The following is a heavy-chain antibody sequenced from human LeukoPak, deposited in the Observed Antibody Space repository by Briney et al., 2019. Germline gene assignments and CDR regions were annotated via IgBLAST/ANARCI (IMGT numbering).Heavy chain of an antibody. CDR2: INTNTGNP. V-gene: IGHV7-4-1*02. J-gene: IGHJ4*02. CDR1: GGTFSSYA. CDR3: ARGDYYDSSGYYYARPVDY. D-gene: IGHD3-22*01. Sequence: ASVKVSCKASGGTFSSYAISWVRQAPGQGLEWMGWINTNTGNPTYAQGFTGRFVFSLDTSVSTAYLQISSLKAEDTAVYYCARGDYYDSSGYYYARPVDYWGQGTLVTVSS.